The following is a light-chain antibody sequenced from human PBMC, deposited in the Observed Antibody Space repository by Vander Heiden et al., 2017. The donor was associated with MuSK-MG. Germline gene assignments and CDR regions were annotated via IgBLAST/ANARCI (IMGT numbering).Light chain of an antibody. CDR3: AQRDNWPPLT. Sequence: EVVLTQSPATLSLSPGDTATLSCRASQGVANYVAWYQQIPGQAPRLLINDASIRAPGIPARFSGNWYGTDFTLTITSLEPEDFAVYYCAQRDNWPPLTFGGGTRLETK. J-gene: IGKJ4*01. V-gene: IGKV3-11*01. CDR1: QGVANY. CDR2: DAS.